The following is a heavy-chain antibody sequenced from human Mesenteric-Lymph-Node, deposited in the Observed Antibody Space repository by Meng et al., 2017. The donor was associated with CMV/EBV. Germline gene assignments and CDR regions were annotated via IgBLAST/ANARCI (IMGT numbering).Heavy chain of an antibody. CDR1: GFTFSSYA. V-gene: IGHV3-30-3*01. Sequence: GESLKISCAASGFTFSSYAMHWVRQAPGKGLEWVAVISYDGSNKYYADSVKGRFTISRDNSKNTLYLQLNSLRVEDTAIYYCARDRAIFGGWGQGTLVTVSS. D-gene: IGHD3-10*01. CDR2: ISYDGSNK. J-gene: IGHJ4*02. CDR3: ARDRAIFGG.